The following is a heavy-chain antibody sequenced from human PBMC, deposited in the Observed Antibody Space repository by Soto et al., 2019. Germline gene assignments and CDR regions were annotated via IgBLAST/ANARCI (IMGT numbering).Heavy chain of an antibody. V-gene: IGHV3-11*01. CDR3: ARVQSSSFPPGRPLNWFDP. Sequence: QVQLVESGGGLVKPGGSLRLSCAASGFTFSDYYMSWIRQAPGKGLEWVSYISSSGSTIYYADSVKGRFTISRDNAKNSLYLQMNSLRAENTAVYYCARVQSSSFPPGRPLNWFDPWGQGTLVTVSS. J-gene: IGHJ5*02. D-gene: IGHD6-6*01. CDR1: GFTFSDYY. CDR2: ISSSGSTI.